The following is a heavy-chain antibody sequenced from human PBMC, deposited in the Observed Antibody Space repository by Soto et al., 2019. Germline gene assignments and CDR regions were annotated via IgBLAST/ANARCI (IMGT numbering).Heavy chain of an antibody. J-gene: IGHJ6*02. V-gene: IGHV4-34*01. Sequence: SQTLSLTCAVYGGSFSGYYWSWIRQPPGKGLEWIGEINHSGSTNYNPSLKSRVTISVDTSKNQFSLKLSSVTAADTAVYYCARGAIITMVRASGMDVWGQGTTVTVSS. CDR3: ARGAIITMVRASGMDV. D-gene: IGHD3-10*01. CDR2: INHSGST. CDR1: GGSFSGYY.